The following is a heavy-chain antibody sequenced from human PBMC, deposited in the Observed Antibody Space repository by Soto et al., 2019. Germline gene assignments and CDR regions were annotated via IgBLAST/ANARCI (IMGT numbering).Heavy chain of an antibody. D-gene: IGHD3-10*01. CDR1: GGSVSSGGYY. CDR3: ARAGSYRYFDY. V-gene: IGHV4-61*08. Sequence: QVQLQESGPGLVKPSETLSLTCSVSGGSVSSGGYYWSWIRQPPWKGLECLGCSYYSGSTDYNPSPKSRVTMSLDKSKNQFALKLNSVTAADTAVYFCARAGSYRYFDYWGQGTLVTVSS. J-gene: IGHJ4*02. CDR2: SYYSGST.